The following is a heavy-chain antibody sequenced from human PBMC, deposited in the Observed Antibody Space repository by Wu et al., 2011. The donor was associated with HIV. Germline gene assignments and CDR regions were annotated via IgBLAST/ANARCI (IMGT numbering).Heavy chain of an antibody. J-gene: IGHJ3*01. D-gene: IGHD1/OR15-1a*01. CDR3: GNPPTYRGYNWNNTSDL. Sequence: QVQLVQSGAEVKKPGSSVRVSCQASGGIFSNIAISWVRQAPGHGLEWMGRIIPIIGTTNYARDFQGRVTITADKSMTTVYMDLSSLRFEDTAVYYCGNPPTYRGYNWNNTSDLWGQGTVVTISS. CDR2: IIPIIGTT. CDR1: GGIFSNIA. V-gene: IGHV1-69*08.